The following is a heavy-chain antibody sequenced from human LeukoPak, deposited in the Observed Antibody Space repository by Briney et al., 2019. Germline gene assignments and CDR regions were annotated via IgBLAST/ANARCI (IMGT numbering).Heavy chain of an antibody. J-gene: IGHJ4*02. V-gene: IGHV4-59*01. CDR1: GGSISSYY. CDR2: IYYSGST. Sequence: SETLSLTCTVSGGSISSYYWSWIRQPPGKGLEWIGYIYYSGSTNYNPSLKSRVTISVDTSKNQFSLKLSSVTAADTAVYYCARGPKAPGIAAAGTFDYWGQGTLVTVSS. CDR3: ARGPKAPGIAAAGTFDY. D-gene: IGHD6-13*01.